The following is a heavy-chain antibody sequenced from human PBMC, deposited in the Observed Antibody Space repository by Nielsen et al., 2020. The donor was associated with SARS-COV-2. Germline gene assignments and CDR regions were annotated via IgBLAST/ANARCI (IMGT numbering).Heavy chain of an antibody. CDR2: ISWNSGSI. CDR1: GFTFDDYA. CDR3: AKLSSSWGLIDY. D-gene: IGHD6-13*01. J-gene: IGHJ4*02. Sequence: SLRLSCAASGFTFDDYAMHWVRQAPGKGLEWVSGISWNSGSIGYADSVKGRFTISRDNAKNSLYLQMNSLRAEDTALYYCAKLSSSWGLIDYWGQGTLVTVSS. V-gene: IGHV3-9*01.